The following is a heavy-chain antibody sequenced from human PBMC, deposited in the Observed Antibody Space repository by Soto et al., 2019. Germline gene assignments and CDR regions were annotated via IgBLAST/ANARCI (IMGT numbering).Heavy chain of an antibody. CDR2: IKQDGSEK. J-gene: IGHJ6*02. CDR1: GFTFSSYG. V-gene: IGHV3-7*03. Sequence: GGSLRLSCAASGFTFSSYGMSWVRQAPGKGLEWVANIKQDGSEKYYVGSVKGRFTISRDNAKNSLYLQMNSLRAEDTAVYYCASRYYYYGMDVWGQGTTVTVSS. CDR3: ASRYYYYGMDV.